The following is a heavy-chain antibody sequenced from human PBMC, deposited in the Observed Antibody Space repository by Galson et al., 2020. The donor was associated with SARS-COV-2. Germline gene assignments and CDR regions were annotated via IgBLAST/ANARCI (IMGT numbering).Heavy chain of an antibody. CDR3: AKVGLGYCSSTSCFAAFDI. D-gene: IGHD2-2*01. Sequence: GESLKISCAASGFTFSSYAMSWVRQAPGKGLEWVSAISGSGGSTYYADSVKGRFTISRDNSKNTLYLQMNSLRAEDTAVYYCAKVGLGYCSSTSCFAAFDIWGQGTMVTVSS. CDR2: ISGSGGST. CDR1: GFTFSSYA. J-gene: IGHJ3*02. V-gene: IGHV3-23*01.